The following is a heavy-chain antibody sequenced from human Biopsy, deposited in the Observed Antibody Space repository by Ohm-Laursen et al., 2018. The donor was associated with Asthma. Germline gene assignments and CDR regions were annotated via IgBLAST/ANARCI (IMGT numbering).Heavy chain of an antibody. J-gene: IGHJ3*02. D-gene: IGHD1-1*01. CDR3: VRDGTDDAFDI. Sequence: SLRLSCSASGFSFSNFAIHWVRQAPGKGLEWVGVISKDASTQDYADSVKGQFTMARDNSKNTLDLQMNSLREEDTAVYYCVRDGTDDAFDIWGQGTVVSVSS. CDR1: GFSFSNFA. CDR2: ISKDASTQ. V-gene: IGHV3-30*01.